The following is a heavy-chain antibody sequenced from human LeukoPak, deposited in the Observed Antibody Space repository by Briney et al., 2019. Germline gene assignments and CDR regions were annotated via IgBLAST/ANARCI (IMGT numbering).Heavy chain of an antibody. Sequence: PGGSLRLSCAASGFTFSNYWMTWVRQAPGKGLEWVATIKQDESEKYYVDSVKGRFTVSRVNSKNSVYLQMNSLRAEDTAMYYCATPVGGVWSFDYWGQGTLVTVSS. CDR2: IKQDESEK. V-gene: IGHV3-7*01. CDR3: ATPVGGVWSFDY. CDR1: GFTFSNYW. D-gene: IGHD2-15*01. J-gene: IGHJ4*02.